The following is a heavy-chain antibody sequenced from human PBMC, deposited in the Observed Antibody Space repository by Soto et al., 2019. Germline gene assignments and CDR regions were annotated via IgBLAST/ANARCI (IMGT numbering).Heavy chain of an antibody. V-gene: IGHV3-20*04. Sequence: PGGSLRLSCAASGFTFDDHGMSWVRQAPGKGLEWVSGINWNGGSTGYADSVKGRFTISRDNAKNSLYLQMNSLRAEDTALYYCAKPTYSSSWSPFDYWGPGTLVTVSS. D-gene: IGHD6-13*01. CDR1: GFTFDDHG. CDR2: INWNGGST. J-gene: IGHJ4*02. CDR3: AKPTYSSSWSPFDY.